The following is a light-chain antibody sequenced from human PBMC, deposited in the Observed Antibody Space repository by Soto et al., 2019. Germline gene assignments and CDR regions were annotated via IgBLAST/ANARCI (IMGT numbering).Light chain of an antibody. J-gene: IGKJ1*01. CDR1: QSVSHF. Sequence: VLTLSPIQRSFSHGKRATLSSRASQSVSHFLAWFQQKPRHAPRLLIYETSHRAPGTPARFSGSGSGTKFSLTIASRLQHDFVTEYCQQYETISGTVGQGTKVDIK. CDR2: ETS. V-gene: IGKV3-11*01. CDR3: QQYETISGT.